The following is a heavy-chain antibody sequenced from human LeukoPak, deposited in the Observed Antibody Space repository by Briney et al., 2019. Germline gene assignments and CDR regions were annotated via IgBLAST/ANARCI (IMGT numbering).Heavy chain of an antibody. D-gene: IGHD2-8*01. J-gene: IGHJ4*02. CDR1: GYTFTDYY. CDR2: INPNSGGT. Sequence: ASVKVSCKSSGYTFTDYYMGWVRQAPGQGLEWMGWINPNSGGTNYAQKFQGRVTMTRDTSISTAYMELSRLRSDDTAVYYCARVRSYCTNGVCYWDLDYWGQGILVTVSS. CDR3: ARVRSYCTNGVCYWDLDY. V-gene: IGHV1-2*02.